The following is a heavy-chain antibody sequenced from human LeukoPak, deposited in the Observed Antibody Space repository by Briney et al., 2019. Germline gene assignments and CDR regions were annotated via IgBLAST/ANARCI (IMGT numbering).Heavy chain of an antibody. CDR2: ISSSSTYI. CDR1: GFTFSSYS. J-gene: IGHJ4*02. V-gene: IGHV3-21*01. Sequence: GRSLRLSCAASGFTFSSYSMNWVRQAPGKGLEWVSSISSSSTYIYYADSVKGRFTTSRDNAKNSLYLQMNSLRAEDTAVYYCARDWDGNSYFDYWGQGTLVTVSS. D-gene: IGHD4-23*01. CDR3: ARDWDGNSYFDY.